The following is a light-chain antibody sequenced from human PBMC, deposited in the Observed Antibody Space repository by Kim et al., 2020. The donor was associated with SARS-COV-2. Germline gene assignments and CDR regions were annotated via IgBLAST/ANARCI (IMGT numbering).Light chain of an antibody. V-gene: IGLV2-14*03. J-gene: IGLJ1*01. CDR3: GSYTSTNTYV. Sequence: QSALTQPASVSGSPGQSITISCTGTSSDVGGHNYVSWCQQHPGKAPKLMIYDVTERPSGVSNRFSGSKSGNTASLTISGLQAEDEADYYCGSYTSTNTYVFGTGTKSPS. CDR1: SSDVGGHNY. CDR2: DVT.